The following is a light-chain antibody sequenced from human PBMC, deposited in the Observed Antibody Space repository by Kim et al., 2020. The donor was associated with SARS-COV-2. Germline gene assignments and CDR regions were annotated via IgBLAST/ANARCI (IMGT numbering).Light chain of an antibody. CDR1: SSNIGSNY. Sequence: ELTQPPSASGNPGQRVTISCSGSSSNIGSNYVYWYQQLPGTAPKLLIYRNNQRPSGVPDRFSGSKSGTSASLAISWLRSEDEADYYCAAWDDSMSGPVFGGGTQLTVL. CDR3: AAWDDSMSGPV. CDR2: RNN. J-gene: IGLJ3*02. V-gene: IGLV1-47*01.